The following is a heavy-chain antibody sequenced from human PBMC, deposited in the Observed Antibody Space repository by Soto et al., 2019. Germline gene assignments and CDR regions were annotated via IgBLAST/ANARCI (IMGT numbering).Heavy chain of an antibody. CDR2: MTPNSGDT. D-gene: IGHD1-20*01. V-gene: IGHV1-8*02. CDR3: ARNLYNTGSFDH. J-gene: IGHJ4*02. CDR1: GYTFTSYD. Sequence: QVQLVQSGAEVKKPGASVKVSCKASGYTFTSYDINWVRQAPGQGLEWVGWMTPNSGDTGYAQTCQGRVTLTRATSRSTAYMEPSSLTSAATAVYYCARNLYNTGSFDHWGQGTLVTVSS.